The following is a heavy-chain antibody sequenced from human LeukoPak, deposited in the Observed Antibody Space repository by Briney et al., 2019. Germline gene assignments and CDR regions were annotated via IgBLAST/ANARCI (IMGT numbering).Heavy chain of an antibody. V-gene: IGHV4-34*01. CDR3: ARIDYSSGWLFDY. CDR1: GGSISSYY. CDR2: INHSGST. D-gene: IGHD6-19*01. J-gene: IGHJ4*02. Sequence: PSETLSLTCTVSGGSISSYYWSWIRQPPGKGLEWIGEINHSGSTNYNPSLKSRVTISVDTSKNQFSLKLSSVTAADTAVYYCARIDYSSGWLFDYWGQGTLVTVSS.